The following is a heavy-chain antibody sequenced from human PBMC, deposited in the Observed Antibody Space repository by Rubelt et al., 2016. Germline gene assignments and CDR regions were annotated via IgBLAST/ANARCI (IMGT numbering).Heavy chain of an antibody. Sequence: GQLVESGGGLVQPGGSLRLSCAASGFTFSSNSMNWVRQAPGKGLEWVSYISSSSNTIYYADSVKGRFTISRDNAKDSLYLQMNSLKIEDTAVYYCTTPPTTVTPMNALGIWGHGTMVTVSS. CDR1: GFTFSSNS. D-gene: IGHD4-17*01. CDR3: TTPPTTVTPMNALGI. CDR2: ISSSSNTI. V-gene: IGHV3-48*01. J-gene: IGHJ3*02.